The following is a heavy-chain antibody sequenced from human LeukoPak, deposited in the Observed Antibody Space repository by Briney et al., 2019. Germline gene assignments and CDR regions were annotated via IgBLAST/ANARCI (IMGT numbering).Heavy chain of an antibody. CDR3: ATYTAGSYYKGLDY. CDR1: GFTFSSSA. CDR2: IVGGST. Sequence: GGPLRLSCAASGFTFSSSAMNWVRHTPGKGLEWVSAIVGGSTYYADSVKGRFTISRDNSKNSLYLQMNSLRAEDTAVYYCATYTAGSYYKGLDYWGQGALVNVSS. J-gene: IGHJ4*02. V-gene: IGHV3-23*01. D-gene: IGHD3-10*01.